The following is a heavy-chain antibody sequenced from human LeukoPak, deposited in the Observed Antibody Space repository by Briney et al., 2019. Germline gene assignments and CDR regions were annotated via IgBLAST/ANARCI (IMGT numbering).Heavy chain of an antibody. J-gene: IGHJ5*02. CDR2: INSDGSST. CDR1: GFTFSSYW. CDR3: AGVNTYYYGSGSLNWFDP. V-gene: IGHV3-74*01. Sequence: GGSLRLSCAASGFTFSSYWMHWVRQAPGKGLVWVSRINSDGSSTSYADSVKGRFTISRDNAKNTLYLQMNSLRAEDTAVYYCAGVNTYYYGSGSLNWFDPWGQGTLVTVSS. D-gene: IGHD3-10*01.